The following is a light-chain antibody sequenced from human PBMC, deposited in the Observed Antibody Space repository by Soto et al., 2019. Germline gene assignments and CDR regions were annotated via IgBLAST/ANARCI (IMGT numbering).Light chain of an antibody. CDR2: TAS. V-gene: IGKV1-39*01. CDR1: QSVSNY. CDR3: QQSNTTPYT. J-gene: IGKJ5*01. Sequence: DIQMTQSPSSLSASVVDRVTITFRASQSVSNYLNWFQHKPGRAPKLLIHTASTLRSGVPSRFSGSGSGTDFTLTISSLQREDFATYYCQQSNTTPYTFGQGTRLEIK.